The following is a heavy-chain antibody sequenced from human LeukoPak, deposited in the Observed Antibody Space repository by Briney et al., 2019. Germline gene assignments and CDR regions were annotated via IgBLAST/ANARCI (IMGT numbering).Heavy chain of an antibody. CDR2: ISADNGNT. V-gene: IGHV1-18*01. CDR3: ARDPLDFGTSAAEYFQH. J-gene: IGHJ1*01. Sequence: ASVKVSCKASGYTFTSYDISWVRQAPGQGLEWMGWISADNGNTNYAQKLQGRVTMTTDTSTSTAYMELRSLRSDDTAVYYCARDPLDFGTSAAEYFQHWGQGTLVTVSS. D-gene: IGHD1-1*01. CDR1: GYTFTSYD.